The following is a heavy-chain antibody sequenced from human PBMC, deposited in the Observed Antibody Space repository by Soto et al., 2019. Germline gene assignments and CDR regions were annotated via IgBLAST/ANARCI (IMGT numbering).Heavy chain of an antibody. D-gene: IGHD6-19*01. CDR1: GFTFRSYV. CDR2: ISGNADST. V-gene: IGHV3-23*01. J-gene: IGHJ4*02. Sequence: EVQLSESGGGLIQPGGSLRLSCVASGFTFRSYVMSWVRQAPGKGLEWVSDISGNADSTNYADSVSGRFTISRDNSKNTLYLQMNSLRFEETGRYYCVKGRAFRAVAGSDQWGQGTQVTVSA. CDR3: VKGRAFRAVAGSDQ.